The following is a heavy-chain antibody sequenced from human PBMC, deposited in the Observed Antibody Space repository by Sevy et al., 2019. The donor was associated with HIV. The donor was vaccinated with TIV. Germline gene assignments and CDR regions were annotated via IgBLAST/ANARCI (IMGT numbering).Heavy chain of an antibody. D-gene: IGHD3-22*01. CDR3: AGGLKREGRGVVTVRGFFYCMGV. CDR1: GGSFSGYY. J-gene: IGHJ6*01. CDR2: INHSGST. Sequence: SETLSLTCAVYGGSFSGYYWSWIRQPPGKGLEWIGEINHSGSTNYNPSLKSRVTISVDTSKNQFSLKLSSVTAADTAVYYCAGGLKREGRGVVTVRGFFYCMGVWGFGTTVTVSS. V-gene: IGHV4-34*01.